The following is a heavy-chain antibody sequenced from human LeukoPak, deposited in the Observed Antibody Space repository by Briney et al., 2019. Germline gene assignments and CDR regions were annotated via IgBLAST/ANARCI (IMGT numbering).Heavy chain of an antibody. Sequence: ASVKVSCKASGYTFTSYGISWVRQAPGQGLEWMGWISAYNGNTNYAQKLQGGVTMTTDTSTSTAYMELRSLRSDDTAVYYCARGGRYCSSTSCYEGWFDPWGQGTLVTVSS. CDR3: ARGGRYCSSTSCYEGWFDP. D-gene: IGHD2-2*01. CDR1: GYTFTSYG. V-gene: IGHV1-18*01. CDR2: ISAYNGNT. J-gene: IGHJ5*02.